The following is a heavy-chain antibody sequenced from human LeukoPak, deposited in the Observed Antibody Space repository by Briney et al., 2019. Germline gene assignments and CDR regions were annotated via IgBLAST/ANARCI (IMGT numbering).Heavy chain of an antibody. J-gene: IGHJ4*02. Sequence: QPGGSLRLSCAASGFTFSSYEMNWVRQAPGKGLEWVAYISVSGSTIYYADSVKGRFTISRDNAKNSLYLQMNGLRAEDTAVYYCARDHEEAGNYFDYWGQGTLVTVSS. CDR2: ISVSGSTI. CDR3: ARDHEEAGNYFDY. D-gene: IGHD6-19*01. V-gene: IGHV3-48*03. CDR1: GFTFSSYE.